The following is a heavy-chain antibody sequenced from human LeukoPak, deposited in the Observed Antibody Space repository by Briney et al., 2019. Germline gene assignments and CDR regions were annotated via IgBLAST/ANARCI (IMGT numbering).Heavy chain of an antibody. J-gene: IGHJ5*02. CDR3: ARVTSGATWFDP. CDR1: GGTFSSYD. CDR2: ISAYNGNT. V-gene: IGHV1-18*01. Sequence: GASVKVSCKASGGTFSSYDISWVRQAPGQGLEWMGWISAYNGNTNYAQKLQGRVTMTTDTSTSTAYMELRSLRSDDTAVYYCARVTSGATWFDPWGQGTLVTVSS. D-gene: IGHD2-8*01.